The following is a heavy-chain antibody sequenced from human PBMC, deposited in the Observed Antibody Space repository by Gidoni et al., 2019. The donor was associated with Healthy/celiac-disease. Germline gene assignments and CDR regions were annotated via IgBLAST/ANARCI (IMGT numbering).Heavy chain of an antibody. CDR2: RWYDGSNK. D-gene: IGHD2-2*01. CDR1: GFTFSSYG. V-gene: IGHV3-33*01. Sequence: QVQLVESGGGVVPPGRSLRLSCAASGFTFSSYGMHWVRQAPGKGREWVAVRWYDGSNKYYADSVKGRFTISRDNSKNTLYLQMNSLRAEDTAVYYCARSGVVPAAIMGAFDIWGQGTMVTVSS. J-gene: IGHJ3*02. CDR3: ARSGVVPAAIMGAFDI.